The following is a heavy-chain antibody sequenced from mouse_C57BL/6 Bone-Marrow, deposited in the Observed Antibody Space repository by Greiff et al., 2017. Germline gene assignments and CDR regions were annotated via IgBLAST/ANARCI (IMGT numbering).Heavy chain of an antibody. V-gene: IGHV1-18*01. D-gene: IGHD1-1*01. CDR1: GYTFTDYN. Sequence: VQLQQSGPELVKPGASVKIPCKASGYTFTDYNMDWVKQSHGKSLEWIGDINPNNGGTIYNQKFKGKATLTVDKSSSTAYMELRSLTSEDTAVYYCARETYYGSNYFDYWGQGTTLTVSS. CDR2: INPNNGGT. J-gene: IGHJ2*01. CDR3: ARETYYGSNYFDY.